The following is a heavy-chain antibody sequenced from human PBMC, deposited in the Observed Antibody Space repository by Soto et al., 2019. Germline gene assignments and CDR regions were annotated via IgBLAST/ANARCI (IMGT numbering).Heavy chain of an antibody. CDR1: GGSISSGGYY. J-gene: IGHJ6*02. CDR2: IYYSGST. Sequence: TLSLTSTVSGGSISSGGYYWSWIRQHPGKGLEWIGYIYYSGSTYYNPSLKSRVTISVDTSKNQFSLKLSSVTAADTAVYYCARDMAARPQEAGMDVWGQGTTVTVSS. V-gene: IGHV4-31*03. CDR3: ARDMAARPQEAGMDV. D-gene: IGHD6-6*01.